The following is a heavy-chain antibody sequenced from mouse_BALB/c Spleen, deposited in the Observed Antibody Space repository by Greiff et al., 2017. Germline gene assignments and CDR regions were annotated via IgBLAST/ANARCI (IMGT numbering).Heavy chain of an antibody. Sequence: VQLKQSGAELVRSGASVKLSCTASGFNIKDYYMHWVKQRPEQGLEWIGWIDPENGDTEYAPKFQGKATMTADTSSNTAYLQLSSLTSEDTAVYYFARYGSRREGRDYWGQGTTLTVSS. V-gene: IGHV14-4*02. CDR3: ARYGSRREGRDY. D-gene: IGHD1-1*01. J-gene: IGHJ2*01. CDR2: IDPENGDT. CDR1: GFNIKDYY.